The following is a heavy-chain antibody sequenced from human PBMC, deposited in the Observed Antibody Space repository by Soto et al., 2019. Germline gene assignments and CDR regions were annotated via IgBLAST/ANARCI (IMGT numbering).Heavy chain of an antibody. CDR2: INHSGST. Sequence: SETLSLTCAVYGGSFSGYYLSWIRQPPGKGLEWIGEINHSGSTNYNPSLKSRVTISVDTSKNQFSLKLSSVTAADTAVYYCATRRQLLRYFDYWGQGTLVTVSS. J-gene: IGHJ4*02. D-gene: IGHD2-15*01. CDR3: ATRRQLLRYFDY. V-gene: IGHV4-34*01. CDR1: GGSFSGYY.